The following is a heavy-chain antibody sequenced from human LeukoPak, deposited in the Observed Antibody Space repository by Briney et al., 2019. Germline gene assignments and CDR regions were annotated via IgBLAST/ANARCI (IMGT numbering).Heavy chain of an antibody. J-gene: IGHJ4*02. CDR1: GYTFTSFG. CDR2: IGAYNGDT. D-gene: IGHD2-15*01. V-gene: IGHV1-18*04. Sequence: ASVKVSCKPSGYTFTSFGISWVRQAPGQGLAWMGWIGAYNGDTNYAQKFQGRVTMTTDTSTSTGYMDLRSLRSDDTAVYYCTRDHCRGDICPSLDNWGQGTLVTASS. CDR3: TRDHCRGDICPSLDN.